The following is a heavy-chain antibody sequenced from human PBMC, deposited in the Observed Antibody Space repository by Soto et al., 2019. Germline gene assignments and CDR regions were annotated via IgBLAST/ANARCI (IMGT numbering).Heavy chain of an antibody. V-gene: IGHV1-69*02. D-gene: IGHD6-19*01. CDR3: ARWLGVAGYYYYGMDV. J-gene: IGHJ6*02. CDR1: GGTFSSYT. Sequence: QVQLVQSGAEVKKPGSSVKVSCKASGGTFSSYTISWVRQAPGQGLEWMGRIIPILGIANYAQKFQGRVTITADKSTSTADMELSSLRSEDTAVYYCARWLGVAGYYYYGMDVWGQGTTVTVSS. CDR2: IIPILGIA.